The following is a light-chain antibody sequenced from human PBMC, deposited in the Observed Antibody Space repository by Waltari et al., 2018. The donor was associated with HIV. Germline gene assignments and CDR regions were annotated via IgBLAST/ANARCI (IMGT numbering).Light chain of an antibody. V-gene: IGKV1-12*01. CDR2: GAS. CDR3: QQADSLPLT. J-gene: IGKJ4*01. CDR1: QSIGSS. Sequence: EIQMAQSPSSVTGSVGDRVTITCRASQSIGSSLAWYQHQPGEAPKLLIFGASRLESGVPPRFVGSGSGTEFALTISSLQTEDSATYYCQQADSLPLTFGGGTKVEI.